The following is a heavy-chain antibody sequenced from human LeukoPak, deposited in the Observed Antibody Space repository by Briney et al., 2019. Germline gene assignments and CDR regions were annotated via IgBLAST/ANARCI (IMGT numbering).Heavy chain of an antibody. Sequence: GSSVKVSCKASGGTFSSYAISWVRQAPGQGLEWMGGIIPIFGTANYAQKFQGRVTITADESTSTAYMELSSLRSEDTAVYYCAIIVATMSYYYYGMDVWGQGTTVTVSS. CDR1: GGTFSSYA. J-gene: IGHJ6*02. V-gene: IGHV1-69*01. CDR3: AIIVATMSYYYYGMDV. D-gene: IGHD5-12*01. CDR2: IIPIFGTA.